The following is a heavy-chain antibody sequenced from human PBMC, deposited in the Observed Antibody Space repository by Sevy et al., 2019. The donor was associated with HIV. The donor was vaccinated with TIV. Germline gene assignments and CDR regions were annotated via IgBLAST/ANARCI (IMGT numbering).Heavy chain of an antibody. J-gene: IGHJ6*02. D-gene: IGHD3-10*01. CDR2: ILHDGSYR. CDR3: AKNRLPGGSYFSRHGLGV. Sequence: GGSLRLSCAASGLTFSSYDMHWVRQAPGKGLEWVAIILHDGSYREYVDSVRGRFTMSRDNSKNTMYLQMNGLSIEDTAVYYCAKNRLPGGSYFSRHGLGVWGRGTTVTVSS. V-gene: IGHV3-30*18. CDR1: GLTFSSYD.